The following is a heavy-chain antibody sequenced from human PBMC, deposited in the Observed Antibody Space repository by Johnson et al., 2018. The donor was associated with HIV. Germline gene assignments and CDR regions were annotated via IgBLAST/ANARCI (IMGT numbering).Heavy chain of an antibody. CDR2: ISSSGSTI. CDR3: ASGYYYGSGTYHGAVDI. CDR1: GFTFSDYY. Sequence: VQVVESGGGLVQPGGSLRLSCAASGFTFSDYYMSWIRQAPGKGLEWVSYISSSGSTIFYADSVKGRFTISRDNAKNSLYLQMHSLRAEDTAVYYCASGYYYGSGTYHGAVDIWGQGTMVTVSS. J-gene: IGHJ3*02. V-gene: IGHV3-11*04. D-gene: IGHD3-10*01.